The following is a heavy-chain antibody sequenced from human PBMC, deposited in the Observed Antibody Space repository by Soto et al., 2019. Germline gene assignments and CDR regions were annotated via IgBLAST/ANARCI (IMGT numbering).Heavy chain of an antibody. CDR3: AKTSFDWNYVRGHYFDH. CDR1: GFTFSSYA. V-gene: IGHV3-23*01. D-gene: IGHD1-7*01. J-gene: IGHJ4*02. CDR2: ISGSGGST. Sequence: EVQLLESGGGLVQPGGSLRLSCEASGFTFSSYAMSWVRQTPGKGLEWVSTISGSGGSTNYADSVKGRFTISRDNSKNTLNLQMNSLRAEDTAVYFCAKTSFDWNYVRGHYFDHWGQGTLVTVSS.